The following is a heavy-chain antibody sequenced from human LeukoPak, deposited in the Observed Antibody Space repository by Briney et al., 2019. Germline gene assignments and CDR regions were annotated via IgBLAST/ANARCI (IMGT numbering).Heavy chain of an antibody. CDR2: IYYGGST. V-gene: IGHV4-39*01. CDR1: GASISSSNYY. J-gene: IGHJ6*02. Sequence: SETLSLTCTVSGASISSSNYYWGWIPQPPGEGLEWIGSIYYGGSTYYKPSLRSRVTIYVDKRKNQFPAEFSSVPPADRAVYHCARGHLALYYYNGMDLWGQDPADTVSS. CDR3: ARGHLALYYYNGMDL.